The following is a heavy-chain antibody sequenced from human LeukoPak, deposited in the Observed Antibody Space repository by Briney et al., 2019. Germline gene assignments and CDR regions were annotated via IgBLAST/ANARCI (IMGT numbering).Heavy chain of an antibody. CDR2: ISSDGNNK. Sequence: PGRSLRLSCAASGFTFSSYAMHWVRQAPGKGLEWVAVISSDGNNKYYADSVKGRFTISRDNSKDTLYLQMNSLRAEDTAVYYCARGDCTGGSCSSMDVWGQGTTVTVSS. J-gene: IGHJ6*02. CDR3: ARGDCTGGSCSSMDV. V-gene: IGHV3-30-3*01. CDR1: GFTFSSYA. D-gene: IGHD2-15*01.